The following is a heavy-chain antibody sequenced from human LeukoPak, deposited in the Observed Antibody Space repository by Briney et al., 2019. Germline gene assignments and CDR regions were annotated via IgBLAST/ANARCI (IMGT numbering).Heavy chain of an antibody. J-gene: IGHJ6*03. Sequence: ASVKVSCKASGYTFTGYYMHWVRQAPGQGLGWMGWINPNSGGTNYAQKFQGRVTMTRDTSISTAYMELSRLRSDDTAVYYCARDSSGSYPYYYYYYMDVWGKGTTVTVSS. CDR1: GYTFTGYY. D-gene: IGHD1-26*01. CDR2: INPNSGGT. V-gene: IGHV1-2*02. CDR3: ARDSSGSYPYYYYYYMDV.